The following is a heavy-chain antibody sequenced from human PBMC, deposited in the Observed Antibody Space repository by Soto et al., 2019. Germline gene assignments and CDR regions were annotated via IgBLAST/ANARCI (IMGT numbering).Heavy chain of an antibody. CDR1: GGTFSSYA. J-gene: IGHJ6*02. D-gene: IGHD3-3*01. CDR3: ARDYYDFWSGYLSDYYYYGMDV. Sequence: SVQVSCKAAGGTFSSYAISWVRQAPGQGLELMGGIIPIFGTANYAQKFQGRVTITADKSTSTAYMELSSLRSDDTAVYYCARDYYDFWSGYLSDYYYYGMDVWGQGTTVTVSS. V-gene: IGHV1-69*06. CDR2: IIPIFGTA.